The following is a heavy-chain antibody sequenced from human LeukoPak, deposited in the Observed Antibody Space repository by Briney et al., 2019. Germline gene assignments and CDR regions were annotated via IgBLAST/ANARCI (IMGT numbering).Heavy chain of an antibody. CDR3: MGDYCTSTSCSTTF. V-gene: IGHV3-21*01. J-gene: IGHJ4*02. D-gene: IGHD2-2*02. CDR2: ISNTRTYI. Sequence: GGSLRLSCAASGFTFSIYAMSWVRQAPGKGLEWVSSISNTRTYIYYADSVKGRFTISRDNAKRSLYLQMNSLRAEDTAVYYCMGDYCTSTSCSTTFWGQGTLVTVSS. CDR1: GFTFSIYA.